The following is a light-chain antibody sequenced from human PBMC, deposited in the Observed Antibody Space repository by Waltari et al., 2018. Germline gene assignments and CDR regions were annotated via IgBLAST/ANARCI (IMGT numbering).Light chain of an antibody. CDR1: SSDVGGYNY. CDR2: EVS. Sequence: QSALTQPPSASGSPGQSVTISCTGTSSDVGGYNYVSWYQQHPGKAPKLMIYEVSKRPAGGTDRFSGCKSGNTASLTVSGLQAEDEADYYCSSYAGSNNYVFGTGTKGTVL. V-gene: IGLV2-8*01. CDR3: SSYAGSNNYV. J-gene: IGLJ1*01.